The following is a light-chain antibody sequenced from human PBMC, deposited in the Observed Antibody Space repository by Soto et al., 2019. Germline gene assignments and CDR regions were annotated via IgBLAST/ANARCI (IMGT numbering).Light chain of an antibody. J-gene: IGKJ3*01. Sequence: EVVMTQSPATLSVPPGERVTFSCRASQSVTTNLAWYQQKPGQSPRLLIYGASTRATDIPDRFSGSGSDTDFALTISRLEPEDFAVYYCQQYSGSPFTFGPGTKVNIK. V-gene: IGKV3-20*01. CDR2: GAS. CDR3: QQYSGSPFT. CDR1: QSVTTN.